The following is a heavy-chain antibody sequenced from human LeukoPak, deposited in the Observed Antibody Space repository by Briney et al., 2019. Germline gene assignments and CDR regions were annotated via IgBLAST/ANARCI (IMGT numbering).Heavy chain of an antibody. CDR2: IYHNGST. D-gene: IGHD3-10*01. CDR3: ARRYGSGSYLPYYYYYMDV. J-gene: IGHJ6*03. CDR1: GGSISSSTW. V-gene: IGHV4-4*02. Sequence: SGTLSLTCAVSGGSISSSTWWSWVRQPPGKGLEWIGEIYHNGSTNYNPSLKSRVTISVDKSKNQFSLKLSSVTAADTAVYYCARRYGSGSYLPYYYYYMDVWGKGTTVTISS.